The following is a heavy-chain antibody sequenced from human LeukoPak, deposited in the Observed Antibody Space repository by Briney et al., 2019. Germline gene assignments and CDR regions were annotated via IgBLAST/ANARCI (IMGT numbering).Heavy chain of an antibody. Sequence: SETLSLTCTVSDGSISGYSWSWIRQPPGKGLEWIGYIYYSGSTNYNPSLKSRVTISVDTSKNQFSLKLSFVTAADTAVYYCARLWTYSSGWEGGWFDPWGQGTLVTVSS. CDR2: IYYSGST. J-gene: IGHJ5*02. CDR1: DGSISGYS. D-gene: IGHD6-19*01. CDR3: ARLWTYSSGWEGGWFDP. V-gene: IGHV4-59*01.